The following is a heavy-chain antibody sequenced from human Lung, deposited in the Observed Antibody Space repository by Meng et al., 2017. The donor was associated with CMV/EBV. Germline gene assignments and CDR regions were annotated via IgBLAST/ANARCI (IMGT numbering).Heavy chain of an antibody. CDR1: GVSISSNIR. CDR3: ARGKQDAWELLAY. CDR2: IDDSGST. D-gene: IGHD1-26*01. V-gene: IGHV4-4*02. Sequence: QGQLQGSDPGLVKPSGTLSLTCGVSGVSISSNIRWTWVRQPPGKGLEWIGDIDDSGSTNYNPSLNSRISISLDKSKNHFSLKVNSVTAADTAVYYCARGKQDAWELLAYWGQGALVTVSS. J-gene: IGHJ4*02.